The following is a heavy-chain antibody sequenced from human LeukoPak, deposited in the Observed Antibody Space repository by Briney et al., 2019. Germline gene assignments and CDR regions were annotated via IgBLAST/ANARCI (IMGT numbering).Heavy chain of an antibody. D-gene: IGHD5-12*01. CDR1: GFTFSSYS. CDR2: ISSSSSYI. CDR3: ARDTVATIHYYYYYMDV. V-gene: IGHV3-21*01. J-gene: IGHJ6*03. Sequence: GGSLRLSCAASGFTFSSYSMNWVRQAPGKGLEWVSSISSSSSYIYYADSVKGRFTISRDNAKNSLYLQMNSLRAEDTAVYYCARDTVATIHYYYYYMDVWGKGTTVTVSS.